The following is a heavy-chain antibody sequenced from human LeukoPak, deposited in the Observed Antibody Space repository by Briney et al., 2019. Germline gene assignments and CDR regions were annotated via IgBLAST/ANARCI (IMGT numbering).Heavy chain of an antibody. D-gene: IGHD3-10*01. CDR3: AKYFASGSYYKLPH. CDR1: GFTFSSYA. Sequence: GGSLRLFCAASGFTFSSYAMSWVRQAPGKGLEWVSTISGSGAYKYYADSVKGRFTISRDNSKNTLYLQMNSLRAEDTAVYYCAKYFASGSYYKLPHWGQGTLVTVSS. CDR2: ISGSGAYK. J-gene: IGHJ1*01. V-gene: IGHV3-23*01.